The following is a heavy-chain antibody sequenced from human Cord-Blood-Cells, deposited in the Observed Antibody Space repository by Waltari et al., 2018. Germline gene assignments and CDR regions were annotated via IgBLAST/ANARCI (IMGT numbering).Heavy chain of an antibody. CDR2: FDPEDGET. Sequence: QVQLVQSGAEVKKPGASVKVSCKVSGYTLTQLSMHWVRPAPGKGLEWMGGFDPEDGETIYAQKFQGRVTMTEDTSTDTAYMELSSLRSEDTAVYYCATEDGLLTAAAGTFGYWGQGTLVTVSS. J-gene: IGHJ4*02. CDR3: ATEDGLLTAAAGTFGY. CDR1: GYTLTQLS. D-gene: IGHD6-13*01. V-gene: IGHV1-24*01.